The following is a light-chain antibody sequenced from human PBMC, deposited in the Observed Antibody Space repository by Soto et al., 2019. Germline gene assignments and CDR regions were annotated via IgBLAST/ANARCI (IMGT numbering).Light chain of an antibody. J-gene: IGKJ2*01. Sequence: EIVLTQSPATLSLSPGETATLSCRASHTVNTFLAWYQHKLGPAPRLLIDAATNRTAGVPARFSGSGSGTVFTLTISSLEPEDSAIYYCQQRYGWPSFGQGTKLEIK. CDR3: QQRYGWPS. V-gene: IGKV3-11*01. CDR2: AAT. CDR1: HTVNTF.